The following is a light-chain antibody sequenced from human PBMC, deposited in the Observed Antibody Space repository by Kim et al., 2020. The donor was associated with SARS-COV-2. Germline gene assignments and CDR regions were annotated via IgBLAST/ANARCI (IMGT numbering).Light chain of an antibody. Sequence: NFMLTQPHSVSESPGKTVTISCTRSSGSIASNYVQWYQQRPGSAPTTVIYEDNQRPSGVPDRFSGSIDSSSNSASLTISGLKTEDEADYYCQSYDSSNQVFSGGTQLTVL. CDR1: SGSIASNY. J-gene: IGLJ3*02. V-gene: IGLV6-57*04. CDR3: QSYDSSNQV. CDR2: EDN.